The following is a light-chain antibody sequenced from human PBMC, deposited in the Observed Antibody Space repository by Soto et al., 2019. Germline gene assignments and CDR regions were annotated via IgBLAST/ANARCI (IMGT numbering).Light chain of an antibody. CDR2: GAS. Sequence: EIVLTQSPGTLSLSPGERATLSCRASQSVSNIYLAGYQQKPGQAPRLLIYGASSRATGIPDRFSGSGSGTDFTLTINRLEPEDVAVYYCQQYGTSPTWTFGQGTKVEVK. CDR3: QQYGTSPTWT. J-gene: IGKJ1*01. CDR1: QSVSNIY. V-gene: IGKV3-20*01.